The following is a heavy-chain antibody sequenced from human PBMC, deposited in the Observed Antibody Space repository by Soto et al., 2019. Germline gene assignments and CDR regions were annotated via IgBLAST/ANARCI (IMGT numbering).Heavy chain of an antibody. CDR2: ISGSGGST. CDR3: ARELHYYDSPSPSSGHFQH. J-gene: IGHJ1*01. Sequence: SLSLSCAASGFTFSSYAMSWVRQAPGKGLEWVSAISGSGGSTYYADSLQGRFTISRDNSKNTLYLQMNSLRSEDTAVYYCARELHYYDSPSPSSGHFQHWGQGTLVTVSS. CDR1: GFTFSSYA. D-gene: IGHD3-22*01. V-gene: IGHV3-23*01.